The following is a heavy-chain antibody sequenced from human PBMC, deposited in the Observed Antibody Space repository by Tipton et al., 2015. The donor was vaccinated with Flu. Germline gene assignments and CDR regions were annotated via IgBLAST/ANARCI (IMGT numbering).Heavy chain of an antibody. CDR3: ARRTAGYGDAFDL. Sequence: QLVQSGPEVKKPGSSVQVSCKASGGTFNNYAISWVRQAPGQGLEWMGGIIPIIGTANYAQKFQGRVTINADKFTKTAYMELSSLTSEDTAVYYCARRTAGYGDAFDLWGLGTMVTVSS. CDR2: IIPIIGTA. D-gene: IGHD5-18*01. CDR1: GGTFNNYA. J-gene: IGHJ3*01. V-gene: IGHV1-69*06.